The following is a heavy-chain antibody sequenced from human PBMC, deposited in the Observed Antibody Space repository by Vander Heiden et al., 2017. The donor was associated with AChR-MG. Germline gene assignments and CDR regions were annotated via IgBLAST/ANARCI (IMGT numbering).Heavy chain of an antibody. D-gene: IGHD6-19*01. Sequence: QVQLQQWGAGLLKPSETLSLTCAVYGGSFSGYYWSWIRQPPGKGLEWIGEINHSGSTNYNPSLKSRVTISVDTSKNQFSLKLSSVTAADTAVYYCARGVWLVPKRFDPWGQGTLVTVSS. V-gene: IGHV4-34*01. CDR3: ARGVWLVPKRFDP. CDR2: INHSGST. J-gene: IGHJ5*02. CDR1: GGSFSGYY.